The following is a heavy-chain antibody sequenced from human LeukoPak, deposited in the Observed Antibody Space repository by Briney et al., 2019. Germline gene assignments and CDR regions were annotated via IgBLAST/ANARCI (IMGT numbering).Heavy chain of an antibody. CDR2: IIPIFGTT. V-gene: IGHV1-69*13. J-gene: IGHJ4*02. Sequence: ASVKVSCKASGGTFSNYAVSWVRQAPGQGLEWMGKIIPIFGTTNYAQKFQGRVTITADESTSTAYMELSSLRSEDTALYYCARVEERYCSSSSCSYYFDYWGQGTLVTVSS. CDR1: GGTFSNYA. D-gene: IGHD2-2*01. CDR3: ARVEERYCSSSSCSYYFDY.